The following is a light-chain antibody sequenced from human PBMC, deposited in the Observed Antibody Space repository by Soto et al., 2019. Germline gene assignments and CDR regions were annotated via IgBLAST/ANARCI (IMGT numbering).Light chain of an antibody. CDR3: KQHYSRYT. Sequence: DIVMTQSPDSLAVSLGERATINCKSSQSVLYSSNNKNFLAWYQQKPGQPPKLLISWASTRESGVPDRFSGSGSGTDFTLTISSLQAEDVAVYYCKQHYSRYTFGQGTKLEI. V-gene: IGKV4-1*01. J-gene: IGKJ2*01. CDR1: QSVLYSSNNKNF. CDR2: WAS.